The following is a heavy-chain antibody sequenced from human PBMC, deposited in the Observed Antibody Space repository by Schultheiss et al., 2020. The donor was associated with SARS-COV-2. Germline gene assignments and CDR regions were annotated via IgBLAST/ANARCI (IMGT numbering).Heavy chain of an antibody. D-gene: IGHD2-8*01. V-gene: IGHV3-21*01. J-gene: IGHJ1*01. Sequence: GESLKISCAASGFIFNNYQMNWVRQAPGKGLEFVASIRSSGRDIYYADSMEGRFTVSRDNANNSLYLQMHSLRVEDTAVYYCARVGRDCSHGVCYNAEYFQHWGQGTLVTVSS. CDR2: IRSSGRDI. CDR3: ARVGRDCSHGVCYNAEYFQH. CDR1: GFIFNNYQ.